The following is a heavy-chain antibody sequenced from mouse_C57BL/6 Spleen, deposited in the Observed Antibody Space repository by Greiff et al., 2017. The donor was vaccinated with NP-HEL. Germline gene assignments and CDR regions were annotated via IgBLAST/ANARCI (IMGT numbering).Heavy chain of an antibody. J-gene: IGHJ3*01. CDR3: AREDGSRGTWFAY. V-gene: IGHV1-52*01. CDR2: IDPSASET. CDR1: GYTFTSSW. Sequence: VQLQQPGAELVRPGSSVKLSCKTSGYTFTSSWMHWVKQRPIQGLEWIGNIDPSASETHYNQKFKDKATLTVDKSSSTAYMQLSILTSEDSAVYYCAREDGSRGTWFAYWGQGTLVTVSS. D-gene: IGHD1-1*01.